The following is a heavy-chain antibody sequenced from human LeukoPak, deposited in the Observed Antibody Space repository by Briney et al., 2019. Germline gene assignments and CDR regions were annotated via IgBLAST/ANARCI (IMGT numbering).Heavy chain of an antibody. CDR3: ARASFNVVFGNWFDP. Sequence: SETLSLTCTVSSGSIGSSSNYWGWIRQAPGKGLEWIGNVYYSGSTFYNPSLKSRVTISVDTSKNQFSLKLRSVTAADTAIYYCARASFNVVFGNWFDPWGQGTLVTVST. V-gene: IGHV4-39*01. CDR2: VYYSGST. D-gene: IGHD2-8*01. CDR1: SGSIGSSSNY. J-gene: IGHJ5*02.